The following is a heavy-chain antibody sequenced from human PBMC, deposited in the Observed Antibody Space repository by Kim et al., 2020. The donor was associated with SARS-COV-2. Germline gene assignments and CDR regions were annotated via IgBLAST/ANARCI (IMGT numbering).Heavy chain of an antibody. CDR2: IYYSGST. J-gene: IGHJ4*02. D-gene: IGHD3-10*01. CDR3: AREEVGAGGIFDY. Sequence: SETLSLTCTVSGGSISSYYWSWIRQPPGKGLEWIGYIYYSGSTNYNPSLKSRVTISVDTSKNQFSLKLSSVTAADTAVYYCAREEVGAGGIFDYWGQGTLVTVSS. V-gene: IGHV4-59*01. CDR1: GGSISSYY.